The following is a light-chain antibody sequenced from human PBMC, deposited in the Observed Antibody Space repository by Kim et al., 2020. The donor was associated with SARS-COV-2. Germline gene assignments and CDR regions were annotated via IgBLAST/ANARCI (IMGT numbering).Light chain of an antibody. CDR1: EDVSDY. Sequence: ASVGDRVPTTCQASEDVSDYFNWYHKKPGEAPKVLIRDAANLESGVPSRFSRGGYGTEFSLTINSVQPEDMGTYYCQQYDTTPFTFGQGTRLEIK. CDR2: DAA. V-gene: IGKV1-33*01. CDR3: QQYDTTPFT. J-gene: IGKJ5*01.